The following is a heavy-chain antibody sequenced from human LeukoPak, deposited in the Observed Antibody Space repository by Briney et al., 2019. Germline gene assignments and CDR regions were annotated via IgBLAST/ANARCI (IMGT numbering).Heavy chain of an antibody. V-gene: IGHV1-2*02. CDR1: GYTFTGYY. D-gene: IGHD2-15*01. J-gene: IGHJ4*02. CDR3: ARDVVVAATPYYFDY. CDR2: INPNSGGT. Sequence: ASVKVSCKASGYTFTGYYMHWVRQAPGQGLEWMGWINPNSGGTNYAQKFQGRVTMTRDTSISTAYMELSRLRSGDTAVYYCARDVVVAATPYYFDYWGQGTLVTVSS.